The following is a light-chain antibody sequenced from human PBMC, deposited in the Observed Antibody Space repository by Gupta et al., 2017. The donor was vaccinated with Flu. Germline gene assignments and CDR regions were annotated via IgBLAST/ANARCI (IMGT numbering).Light chain of an antibody. Sequence: QAVVTQEPSVTVSPGGTVTLTCGSSTGDVTGGHFPYWFQQKPGQVPKALIFDTGKRYSWTPARFSGSLIGGKAVLTLSGALAEDEDDYYCLLYYNVVRVFGGGTKLTVL. CDR1: TGDVTGGHF. J-gene: IGLJ3*02. CDR2: DTG. V-gene: IGLV7-46*01. CDR3: LLYYNVVRV.